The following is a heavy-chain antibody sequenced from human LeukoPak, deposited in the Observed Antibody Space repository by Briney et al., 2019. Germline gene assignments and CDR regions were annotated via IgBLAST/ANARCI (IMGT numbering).Heavy chain of an antibody. CDR1: GYTFTSYY. Sequence: ASVKVSCKASGYTFTSYYMHWVRQAPGQGLEWMGIINPSGGSTSYAQKFQGRVTMTRDMSTSTVYMELSSLRSEDTAVYYCARGQLLYGVDYYYMDVWGKGTTVIVSS. J-gene: IGHJ6*03. V-gene: IGHV1-46*01. CDR2: INPSGGST. CDR3: ARGQLLYGVDYYYMDV. D-gene: IGHD2-2*02.